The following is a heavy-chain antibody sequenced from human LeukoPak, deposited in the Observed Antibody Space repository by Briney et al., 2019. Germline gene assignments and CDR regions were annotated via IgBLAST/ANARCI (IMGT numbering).Heavy chain of an antibody. CDR1: GYSFTSYW. CDR2: IYPADSDT. D-gene: IGHD3-22*01. J-gene: IGHJ4*02. CDR3: ARTYYYDSNPFDY. V-gene: IGHV5-51*01. Sequence: GESLKISCKGSGYSFTSYWIAWVRQMPGKGLEWMGIIYPADSDTRYSPSFQGQVTISADKSISTAYLQWSSLKASDTAIYHCARTYYYDSNPFDYWGQGTLVTVSS.